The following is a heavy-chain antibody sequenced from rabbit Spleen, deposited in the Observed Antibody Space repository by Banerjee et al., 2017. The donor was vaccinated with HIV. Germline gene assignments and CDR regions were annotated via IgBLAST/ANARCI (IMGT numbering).Heavy chain of an antibody. V-gene: IGHV1S40*01. D-gene: IGHD7-1*01. CDR2: IHGGSTNNI. J-gene: IGHJ4*01. CDR3: ARFYAGYGDFALKL. Sequence: QSLEESGGDLVKPGASLTLTCTASGFSFSAGYYMCWVRQAPGKGLEWIACIHGGSTNNIYYASWAKGRFTISKTSSTTVTLQMTSLTAADTATYFCARFYAGYGDFALKLWGPGTLVTVS. CDR1: GFSFSAGYY.